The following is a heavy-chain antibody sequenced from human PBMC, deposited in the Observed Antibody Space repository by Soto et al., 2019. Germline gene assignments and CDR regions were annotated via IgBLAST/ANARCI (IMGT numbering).Heavy chain of an antibody. CDR3: ARYCSGGSCYSGYYYYGMDV. V-gene: IGHV1-69*13. D-gene: IGHD2-15*01. J-gene: IGHJ6*02. Sequence: SVKVSCKASGGTFSSYAISWVRQAPGQGLEWMGGIIPIFGTANYAQKFQGRVTITADESTSTAYMELSSLRSEDTAVYYCARYCSGGSCYSGYYYYGMDVWGQGTTVTV. CDR1: GGTFSSYA. CDR2: IIPIFGTA.